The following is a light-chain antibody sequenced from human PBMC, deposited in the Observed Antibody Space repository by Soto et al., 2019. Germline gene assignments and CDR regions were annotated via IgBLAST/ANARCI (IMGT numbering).Light chain of an antibody. CDR3: QQRSNWLFT. CDR2: DAS. CDR1: QSVSSY. Sequence: EIVLTQSPATLSLSPGERATLSCSASQSVSSYLAWYQQKPGQAPRLLIYDASNRATGIPARFSGSGSGTDFTLTIRSLEPEDFAVYYCQQRSNWLFTFGPGTKVDIK. V-gene: IGKV3-11*01. J-gene: IGKJ3*01.